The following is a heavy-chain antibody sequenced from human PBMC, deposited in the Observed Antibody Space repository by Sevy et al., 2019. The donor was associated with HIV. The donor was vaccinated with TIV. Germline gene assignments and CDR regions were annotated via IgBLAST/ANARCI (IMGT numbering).Heavy chain of an antibody. J-gene: IGHJ5*01. D-gene: IGHD3-22*01. CDR2: ISSSSSYI. CDR3: ARNLDYYDTSAFYS. CDR1: GFTFSSYS. Sequence: GESLKISCAASGFTFSSYSMNWVRQAPGKGLEWVSSISSSSSYIYYADSVKGRFTISRDNAKNSLYLQMNSLRAEDTAVYFCARNLDYYDTSAFYSWGQGTPVTVSS. V-gene: IGHV3-21*01.